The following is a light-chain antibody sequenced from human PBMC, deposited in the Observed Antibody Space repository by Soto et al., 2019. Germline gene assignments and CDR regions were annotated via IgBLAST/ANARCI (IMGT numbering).Light chain of an antibody. Sequence: QSVLTQPPSASGSPGQSVTISCTGTSSDVGGYTYVSWYQQHPGKAPKLLIYEVNKRPSGVPDRFSGSKSGNTASLTVSGLQAEDEADYYCSAYAGINNLVFGGGTKVTVL. CDR3: SAYAGINNLV. V-gene: IGLV2-8*01. CDR1: SSDVGGYTY. CDR2: EVN. J-gene: IGLJ3*02.